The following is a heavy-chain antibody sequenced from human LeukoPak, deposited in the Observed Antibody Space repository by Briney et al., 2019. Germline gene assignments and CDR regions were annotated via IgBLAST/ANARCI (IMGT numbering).Heavy chain of an antibody. CDR1: GGSISSYY. D-gene: IGHD2-2*01. CDR2: IYYSGST. Sequence: SETLSLTCTVSGGSISSYYWSWIRQPPGKGLEWIGYIYYSGSTNYNPSLKSRVTISVDTSKNQFSLRLSSVTAADTAVYYCAREGYCSSTSCYAGAIDYWGQGTLVTVSS. V-gene: IGHV4-59*01. J-gene: IGHJ4*02. CDR3: AREGYCSSTSCYAGAIDY.